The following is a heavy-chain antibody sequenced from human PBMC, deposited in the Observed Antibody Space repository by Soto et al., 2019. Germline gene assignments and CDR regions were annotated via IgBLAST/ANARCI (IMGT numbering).Heavy chain of an antibody. CDR2: MHASGGT. J-gene: IGHJ4*02. D-gene: IGHD2-15*01. CDR3: AAIVVGATRQYEADH. V-gene: IGHV4-39*01. Sequence: PSETLSLTCSVSGAPISSNDYFWAWIRQPPGRGLEFIASMHASGGTYHASSLKSRATMSLDTSKDQFSLKLQSVTAADTGSYFCAAIVVGATRQYEADHWGQGTLVTVSP. CDR1: GAPISSNDYF.